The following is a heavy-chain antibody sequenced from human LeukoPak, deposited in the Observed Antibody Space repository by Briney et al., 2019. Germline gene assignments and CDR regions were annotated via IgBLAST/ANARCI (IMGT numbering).Heavy chain of an antibody. D-gene: IGHD3-10*01. J-gene: IGHJ5*02. CDR1: GGSIRSYY. CDR3: ARGGYYGSGNDFRFDP. Sequence: SETLSLTCTVSGGSIRSYYWSWIRQPPGKGLEWLGYIYYSGSTNYKPSLKSRVTISVDTSKNQFSPKLSSVTAADTAVYYCARGGYYGSGNDFRFDPWGQETLVTVSS. V-gene: IGHV4-59*01. CDR2: IYYSGST.